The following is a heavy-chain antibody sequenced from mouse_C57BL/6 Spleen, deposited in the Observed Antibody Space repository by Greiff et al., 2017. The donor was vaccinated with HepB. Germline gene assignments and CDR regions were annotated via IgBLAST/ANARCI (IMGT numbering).Heavy chain of an antibody. V-gene: IGHV5-4*01. D-gene: IGHD1-1*01. CDR3: ARDRRIYYYGGGYFDV. Sequence: EVKLMESGGGLVKPGGSLKLSCAASGFTFSSYAMSWVRQTPEKRLEWVATISDGGSYTYYPDNVKGRFTISRDNAKNNLYLQMSHLKSEDTAMYYCARDRRIYYYGGGYFDVWGTGTTVTVSS. CDR2: ISDGGSYT. J-gene: IGHJ1*03. CDR1: GFTFSSYA.